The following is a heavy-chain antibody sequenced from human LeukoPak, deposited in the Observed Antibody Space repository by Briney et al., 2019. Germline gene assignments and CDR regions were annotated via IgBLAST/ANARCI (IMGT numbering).Heavy chain of an antibody. Sequence: SQTLSLTCTVSGGSISSYYWSWIRQPPGKGLEWIGYIYYSGSTNYNPSLKSRVTISVDTSKNQFSLKLSSVTAADTAVYYCARALFCSSCHDYWGQGTLVTVSS. CDR3: ARALFCSSCHDY. J-gene: IGHJ4*02. V-gene: IGHV4-59*01. CDR1: GGSISSYY. D-gene: IGHD6-13*01. CDR2: IYYSGST.